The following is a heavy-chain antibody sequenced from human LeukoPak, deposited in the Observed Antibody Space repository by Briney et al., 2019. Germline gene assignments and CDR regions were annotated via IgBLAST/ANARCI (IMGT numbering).Heavy chain of an antibody. Sequence: ASVKVSCKASGYTFNTYDINWVRQATGQGLEWMGWMKPTSGRTSYAQTLQGRVTITSNSSTTTAQLELSSLGSEDTAVYYCARVRWLRLGVNEYYYYMDVWGKGTTVTVSS. CDR3: ARVRWLRLGVNEYYYYMDV. CDR1: GYTFNTYD. V-gene: IGHV1-8*03. D-gene: IGHD5-12*01. CDR2: MKPTSGRT. J-gene: IGHJ6*03.